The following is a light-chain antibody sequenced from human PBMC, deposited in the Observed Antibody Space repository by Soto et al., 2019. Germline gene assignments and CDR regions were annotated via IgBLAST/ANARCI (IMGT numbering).Light chain of an antibody. CDR2: SHN. CDR1: SANIGSKT. V-gene: IGLV1-44*01. J-gene: IGLJ1*01. Sequence: QSVLTQPPSASGTPGQTVTISCSGSSANIGSKTVNWYQQLPGTAPKLLIYSHNQRPSGVPDRFSGSKSGTSASLAISGLQSEDEADYYCAAWDDSLNGYVFGTGTKVTVL. CDR3: AAWDDSLNGYV.